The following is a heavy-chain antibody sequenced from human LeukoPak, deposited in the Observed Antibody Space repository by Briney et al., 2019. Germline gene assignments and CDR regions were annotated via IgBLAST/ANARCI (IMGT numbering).Heavy chain of an antibody. J-gene: IGHJ4*02. CDR2: INNRGTT. CDR1: GGSLSPHY. CDR3: ARVPLWWLTPFDF. D-gene: IGHD5-12*01. Sequence: SETLSLTCAVSGGSLSPHYWSWIRRPLGKGLEWIGEINNRGTTNYSSSLRGRATISVDTSKNQFSLRLTSVTAADTAIYYCARVPLWWLTPFDFWGQGNLATVSS. V-gene: IGHV4-34*01.